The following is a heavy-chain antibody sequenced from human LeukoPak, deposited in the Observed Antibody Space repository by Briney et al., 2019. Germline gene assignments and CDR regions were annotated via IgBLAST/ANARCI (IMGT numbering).Heavy chain of an antibody. CDR1: GFTFSSYS. J-gene: IGHJ4*02. CDR3: ARFLGTLLDY. V-gene: IGHV3-21*01. Sequence: KPGGSLRLSCAASGFTFSSYSMNWVRQAPGKGLEWVSSISSSSSYIYYADSVKGRFTISRDNAKNSLYLQVNSLRAEDTAVYYCARFLGTLLDYWGQGTLVTVSS. CDR2: ISSSSSYI. D-gene: IGHD3-16*01.